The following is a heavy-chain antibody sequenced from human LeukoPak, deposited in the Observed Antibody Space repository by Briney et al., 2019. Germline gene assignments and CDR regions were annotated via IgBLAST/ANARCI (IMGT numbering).Heavy chain of an antibody. CDR1: GGSISSGTYY. CDR3: ARHPKEAAWGDY. V-gene: IGHV4-30-2*01. D-gene: IGHD3-16*01. Sequence: SETLSLTCTVSGGSISSGTYYWSWIRQPPGKGLEWIGYIYHSGSTYYNPSLKSRVTISVDRSKNQFSLKLSSVTAADTAVYYCARHPKEAAWGDYWGQGTLVTASS. CDR2: IYHSGST. J-gene: IGHJ4*02.